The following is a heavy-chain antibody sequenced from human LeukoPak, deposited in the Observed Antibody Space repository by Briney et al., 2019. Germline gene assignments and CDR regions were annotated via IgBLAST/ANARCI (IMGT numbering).Heavy chain of an antibody. Sequence: SETLSLTCIVSGGSISSYYWSWIRQPPGKGLEWIGYIYYSGSTNYNPSLKSRVTISVDTSKNQFSLKLSSVTAADTAVYYCARDGWFGESTGFDPWGQGTLVTVSS. V-gene: IGHV4-59*12. D-gene: IGHD3-10*01. CDR3: ARDGWFGESTGFDP. CDR1: GGSISSYY. CDR2: IYYSGST. J-gene: IGHJ5*02.